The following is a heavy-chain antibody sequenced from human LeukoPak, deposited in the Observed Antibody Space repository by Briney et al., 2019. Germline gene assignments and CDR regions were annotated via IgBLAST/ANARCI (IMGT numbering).Heavy chain of an antibody. CDR1: GGSISSSSYY. V-gene: IGHV4-39*07. CDR2: IYYSGST. CDR3: ARVRTVNYYDSSGYYDY. D-gene: IGHD3-22*01. J-gene: IGHJ4*02. Sequence: NPSETLSLTCTVSGGSISSSSYYWGWIRQPPGKGLEWIGSIYYSGSTYYNPSLKSRVTISVDTSKNQFSLKLSSVTAADTAVYYCARVRTVNYYDSSGYYDYWGQGTLVTVSS.